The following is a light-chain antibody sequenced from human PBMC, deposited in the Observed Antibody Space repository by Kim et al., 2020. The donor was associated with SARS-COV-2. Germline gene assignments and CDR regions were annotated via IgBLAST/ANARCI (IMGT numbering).Light chain of an antibody. CDR3: QQFNNWPLYS. CDR1: QSVNSN. Sequence: VSPGERATLSCRASQSVNSNLGWYQQKPGQAPRLLIYDASTRAPGVPARFSGSGSGTEFTLTISSLQSEDFAVYYCQQFNNWPLYSFGQGTKLEI. CDR2: DAS. V-gene: IGKV3-15*01. J-gene: IGKJ2*03.